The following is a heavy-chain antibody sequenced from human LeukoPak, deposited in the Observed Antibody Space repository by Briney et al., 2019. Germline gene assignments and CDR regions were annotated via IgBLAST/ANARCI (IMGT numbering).Heavy chain of an antibody. D-gene: IGHD5-24*01. V-gene: IGHV3-30-3*01. CDR3: VRDTGRDGYKTYYFDY. CDR1: GFTFSSYA. Sequence: GGSLRLSCAASGFTFSSYAMHWVRQAPGKGLEWVAVISYDGSNKYYADSVKGRFTISRDNSKNTLYLQMNSLRAEDTAVYYCVRDTGRDGYKTYYFDYWGQGTLVTVSS. J-gene: IGHJ4*02. CDR2: ISYDGSNK.